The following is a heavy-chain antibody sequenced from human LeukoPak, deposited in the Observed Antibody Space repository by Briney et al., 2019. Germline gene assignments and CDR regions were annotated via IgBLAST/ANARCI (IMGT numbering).Heavy chain of an antibody. D-gene: IGHD3-16*02. CDR1: GYTFTGYY. J-gene: IGHJ4*02. V-gene: IGHV1-18*04. CDR2: ISAYNGNT. CDR3: ARDPAYVWGSYRYPFDY. Sequence: ASVKVSCKASGYTFTGYYMHWVRQAPGQGLEWMGWISAYNGNTNYAQKLQGRVTMTTDTSTSTAYMELRSLRSDDTAVYYCARDPAYVWGSYRYPFDYWGQGTLVTVSS.